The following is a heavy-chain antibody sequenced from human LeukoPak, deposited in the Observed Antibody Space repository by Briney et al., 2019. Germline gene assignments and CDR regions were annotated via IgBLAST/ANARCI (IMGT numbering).Heavy chain of an antibody. V-gene: IGHV1-46*01. Sequence: ASVKVSCKASGYTFTSYYMHWVRQAPGQGLEWMGIINPSGGSTSYAQKFQGRVTITADESTSTAYMELSSLRSEDTAVYYCAGGRDGYNSLDYWGQGTLVTVSS. J-gene: IGHJ4*02. CDR2: INPSGGST. D-gene: IGHD5-24*01. CDR3: AGGRDGYNSLDY. CDR1: GYTFTSYY.